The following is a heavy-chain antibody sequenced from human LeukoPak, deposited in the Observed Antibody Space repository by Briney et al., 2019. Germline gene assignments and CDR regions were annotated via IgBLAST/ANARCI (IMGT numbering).Heavy chain of an antibody. D-gene: IGHD6-6*01. J-gene: IGHJ6*03. CDR3: AAEYSRCVYYYYMYV. CDR2: IYTSGST. CDR1: GGSISSGSYY. V-gene: IGHV4-61*02. Sequence: SQTLSLTCTVSGGSISSGSYYWSWIRQPAGKGLEWIGRIYTSGSTNYNPSLKSRVTISVDTSKNQFSLKLSSVTAADTAAYYCAAEYSRCVYYYYMYVWGKGTTVTVSS.